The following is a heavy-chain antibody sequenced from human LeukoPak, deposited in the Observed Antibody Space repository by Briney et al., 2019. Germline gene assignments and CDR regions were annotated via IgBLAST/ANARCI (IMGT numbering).Heavy chain of an antibody. D-gene: IGHD3-22*01. CDR1: GGSISSNSYY. V-gene: IGHV4-61*02. Sequence: SETLSLTCTVSGGSISSNSYYWSWIRQPAGKGLEWIGRIYTSGSTNYNPSLKSRVTISVDTSKNQFSLKLSSVTAADTAVYYCARVAPYYYDSSGYYYFDYWGQGTLVTVSS. J-gene: IGHJ4*02. CDR3: ARVAPYYYDSSGYYYFDY. CDR2: IYTSGST.